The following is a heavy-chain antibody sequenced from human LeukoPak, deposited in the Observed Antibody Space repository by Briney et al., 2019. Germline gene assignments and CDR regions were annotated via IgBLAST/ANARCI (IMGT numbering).Heavy chain of an antibody. CDR1: GYTFTDYW. V-gene: IGHV5-51*01. J-gene: IGHJ5*02. CDR2: IYPGDSDT. CDR3: ARLADTTS. Sequence: GESLKIFCKGSGYTFTDYWIAWVRQMPGQGLEWMGIIYPGDSDTRYSPSFQGQVTISADKSTTTAYLQWSSLKASDTAMYFCARLADTTSWGQGTLVTVSS. D-gene: IGHD1-26*01.